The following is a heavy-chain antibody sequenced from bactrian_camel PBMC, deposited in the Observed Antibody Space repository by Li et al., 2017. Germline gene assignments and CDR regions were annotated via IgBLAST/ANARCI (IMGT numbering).Heavy chain of an antibody. CDR1: GYTYRRYW. D-gene: IGHD2*01. V-gene: IGHV3S1*01. J-gene: IGHJ4*01. Sequence: HVQLVESGGGSVQVGGSLRLSCAVSGYTYRRYWMGWFRQAPGKEREGVGCIDTGGNTRYADSVKGRFTISKDNAKNILYLQMSSLKSEDTAMYYCAADRRICRALLGVPSSSSPSEFSGWGQGTQVTVS. CDR2: IDTGGNT. CDR3: AADRRICRALLGVPSSSSPSEFSG.